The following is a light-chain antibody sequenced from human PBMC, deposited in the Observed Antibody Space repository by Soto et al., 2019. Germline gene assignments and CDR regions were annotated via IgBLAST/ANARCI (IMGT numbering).Light chain of an antibody. J-gene: IGLJ2*01. CDR3: AAWDDILNGVL. CDR2: SYN. V-gene: IGLV1-44*01. CDR1: SSNIGSNT. Sequence: QSVLPQPPSASGTPGQRVIISCSGSSSNIGSNTVNWYQQIPGTAPKLLIYSYNQRPSGVPDRFSGSKSDTSASLAISGPQSEDEAGYYCAAWDDILNGVLFGGGTKLTVL.